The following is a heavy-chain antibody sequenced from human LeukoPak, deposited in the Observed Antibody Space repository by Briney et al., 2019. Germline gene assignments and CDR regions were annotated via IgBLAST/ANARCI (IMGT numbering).Heavy chain of an antibody. D-gene: IGHD3-9*01. CDR2: ISAYNGNT. J-gene: IGHJ3*02. CDR3: ARSQYFEPVSAFDI. CDR1: GYTFTSYG. Sequence: ASVKVSCKASGYTFTSYGISWVRQAPGQGLEWMGWISAYNGNTNYAQKLQGRVAVTTDTSTSTAYMELRSLRSDDTAVYYCARSQYFEPVSAFDIWGQGTMVTVSS. V-gene: IGHV1-18*01.